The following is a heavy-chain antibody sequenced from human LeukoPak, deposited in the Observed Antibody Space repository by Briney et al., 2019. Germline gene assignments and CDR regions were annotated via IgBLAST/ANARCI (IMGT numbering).Heavy chain of an antibody. CDR1: GFTFSSYA. D-gene: IGHD6-13*01. J-gene: IGHJ4*02. CDR2: ISGSGGST. Sequence: GGSLRLSCAASGFTFSSYAMSWVRQAPGKGLEWVSAISGSGGSTYYADSVKGRFTISRDNAKNSLYLQMNSLRAEDTAVYYCAREVAYSLDYWGQGTLVTVSS. V-gene: IGHV3-23*01. CDR3: AREVAYSLDY.